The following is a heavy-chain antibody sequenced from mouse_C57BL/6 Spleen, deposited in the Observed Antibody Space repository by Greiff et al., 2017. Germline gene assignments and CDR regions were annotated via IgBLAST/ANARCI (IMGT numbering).Heavy chain of an antibody. J-gene: IGHJ3*01. CDR2: INPSTGGT. V-gene: IGHV1-42*01. CDR3: APGFAY. Sequence: EVQGVQSGPELVKPGASVKISCKASGYSFTGYYMNWVKQSPEKSLEWIGEINPSTGGTTYNQKFKAKATLTVDKSSSTAYMQLKSLTSEDSAVYVCAPGFAYWGQGTLVTVSA. CDR1: GYSFTGYY.